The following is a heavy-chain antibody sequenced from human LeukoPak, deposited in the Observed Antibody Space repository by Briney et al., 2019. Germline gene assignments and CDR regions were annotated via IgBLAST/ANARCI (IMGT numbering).Heavy chain of an antibody. CDR1: GGSFSGYY. V-gene: IGHV4-34*01. Sequence: SETLSLTCAVYGGSFSGYYWSWIRQPPGKGLEWIGEINHSGSTNYNPSLKSRVTMSVDTSKNQFSLKLSSVTAADTAVYYCARELGYYFDYWGQGTLVTVSS. J-gene: IGHJ4*02. D-gene: IGHD3-16*01. CDR3: ARELGYYFDY. CDR2: INHSGST.